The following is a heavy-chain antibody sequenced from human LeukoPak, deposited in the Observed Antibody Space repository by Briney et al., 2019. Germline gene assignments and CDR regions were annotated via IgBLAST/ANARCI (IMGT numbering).Heavy chain of an antibody. Sequence: GGSLRLSCAASGFNFNSFSMSWVRQAPGKGLEWVSGLSGSGGSTYYADSVKGRFTISRDNSKNMVYLQMNSLRVEDTAAYYCAKYGSGWTLYFYYYLDVWGKGTTVTVS. J-gene: IGHJ6*03. CDR3: AKYGSGWTLYFYYYLDV. D-gene: IGHD6-25*01. V-gene: IGHV3-23*01. CDR2: LSGSGGST. CDR1: GFNFNSFS.